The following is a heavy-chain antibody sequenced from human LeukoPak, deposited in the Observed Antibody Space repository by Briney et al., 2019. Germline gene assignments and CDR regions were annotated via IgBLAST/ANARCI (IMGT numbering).Heavy chain of an antibody. CDR2: IFPGDFNT. V-gene: IGHV5-51*01. D-gene: IGHD3-10*01. Sequence: GESLKISCQGSGYKFTSYWIGWVRQMPGKGLEWMGVIFPGDFNTRYMPSFQGLVTIHADMSINTVYLQWNNLKASDTAMYYCAREAYGSGEVWGQGTLVAVSS. CDR3: AREAYGSGEV. J-gene: IGHJ4*02. CDR1: GYKFTSYW.